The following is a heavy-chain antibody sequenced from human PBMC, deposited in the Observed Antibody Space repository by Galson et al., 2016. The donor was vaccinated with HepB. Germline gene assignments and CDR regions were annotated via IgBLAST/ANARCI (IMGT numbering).Heavy chain of an antibody. V-gene: IGHV3-15*01. Sequence: SLRLSCAASGFTFTNAYMSWVRQAQGRGLEWVGRTKGKSDGGTTDYAEPVKGRFTISRDDSKNTVYLQMKSLKSEDTAVYYCTTATETTFSAFDLWGQGTIVTVSS. J-gene: IGHJ3*01. CDR1: GFTFTNAY. CDR3: TTATETTFSAFDL. D-gene: IGHD1-1*01. CDR2: TKGKSDGGTT.